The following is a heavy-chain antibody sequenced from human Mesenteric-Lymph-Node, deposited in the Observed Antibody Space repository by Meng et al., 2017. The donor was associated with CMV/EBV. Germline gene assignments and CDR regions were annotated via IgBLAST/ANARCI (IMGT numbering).Heavy chain of an antibody. D-gene: IGHD4-17*01. CDR2: IYPGDSNV. Sequence: GGSLRLSCKGSGYSFTSYWIGWVRQMPGKGLEWMGVIYPGDSNVRYSPSFQGQVTISADKSLNTAYLQWSSLKASDTGMYYCARREAYGDYRFDPWGQGTLVTVSS. J-gene: IGHJ5*02. CDR1: GYSFTSYW. CDR3: ARREAYGDYRFDP. V-gene: IGHV5-51*01.